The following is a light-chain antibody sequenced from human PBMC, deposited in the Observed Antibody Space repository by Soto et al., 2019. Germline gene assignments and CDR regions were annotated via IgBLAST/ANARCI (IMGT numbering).Light chain of an antibody. CDR3: SSYTSDSTLVV. CDR2: EVS. J-gene: IGLJ2*01. CDR1: SSDVGGYNY. V-gene: IGLV2-14*01. Sequence: QSVLTQPASVSGSPGQSITISCTGTSSDVGGYNYVSWYQQHPGKAPKLMIYEVSNRPSEVSNRFSGSKSGNTASLTISGLQAEDEGNYYCSSYTSDSTLVVFGGGTKLTVL.